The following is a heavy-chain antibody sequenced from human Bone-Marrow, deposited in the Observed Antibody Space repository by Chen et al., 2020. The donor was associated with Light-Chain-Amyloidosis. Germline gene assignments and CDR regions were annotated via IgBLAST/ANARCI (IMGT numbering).Heavy chain of an antibody. J-gene: IGHJ4*02. D-gene: IGHD5-12*01. CDR2: IYPDDSDA. CDR3: ARRRDGYNFDY. Sequence: EVQLEQSGPEVKKPGESLKIPCKGSEYTFPNYWIGWVRQMPGKGLEWMGVIYPDDSDARYSPSFEGQVTISADKSITTAYLQWRSLKASDTAMYYCARRRDGYNFDYWGQGTLVTVSS. V-gene: IGHV5-51*01. CDR1: EYTFPNYW.